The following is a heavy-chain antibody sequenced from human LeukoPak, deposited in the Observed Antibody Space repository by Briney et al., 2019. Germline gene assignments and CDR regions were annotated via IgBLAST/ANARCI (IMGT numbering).Heavy chain of an antibody. D-gene: IGHD4-11*01. V-gene: IGHV3-23*01. J-gene: IGHJ4*02. CDR1: GFTFSDYP. Sequence: GGSLRLSCATSGFTFSDYPMSWVRQGAGKGLEWVSGISGDGRYTLYADAVKGGYTISRDNSQNTLFLQMSSLRTEDTAVYYCAKNYSNAPPYYDYRGQGILITASS. CDR3: AKNYSNAPPYYDY. CDR2: ISGDGRYT.